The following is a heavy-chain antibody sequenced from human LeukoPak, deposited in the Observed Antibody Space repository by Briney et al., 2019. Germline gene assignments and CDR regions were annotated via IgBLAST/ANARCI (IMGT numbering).Heavy chain of an antibody. CDR3: ARATAVAGPFDY. D-gene: IGHD6-19*01. CDR1: GFTFSDYY. V-gene: IGHV3-11*05. Sequence: GGSLRLSCAASGFTFSDYYMYWIRQAPGKGLEWVSYISSSSGYTNYADFVKGRFTISRDNAKISLNLQMNSLRAEDTAVYYCARATAVAGPFDYWGQGALVTVSS. CDR2: ISSSSGYT. J-gene: IGHJ4*02.